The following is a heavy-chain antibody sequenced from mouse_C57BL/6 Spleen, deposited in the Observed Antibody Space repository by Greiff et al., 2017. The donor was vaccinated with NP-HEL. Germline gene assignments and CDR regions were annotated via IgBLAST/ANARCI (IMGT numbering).Heavy chain of an antibody. CDR2: ISNGGGST. Sequence: EVKLMESGGGLVQPGGSLKLSCAASGFTFSDYYMYWVRQTPEKRLEWVAYISNGGGSTYYPDTVKGRFTISRDNAKNTLYLQMSRLKSDDTAMYYCARDSSGYFDYWGQGTTLTVSS. J-gene: IGHJ2*01. CDR1: GFTFSDYY. D-gene: IGHD3-2*02. CDR3: ARDSSGYFDY. V-gene: IGHV5-12*01.